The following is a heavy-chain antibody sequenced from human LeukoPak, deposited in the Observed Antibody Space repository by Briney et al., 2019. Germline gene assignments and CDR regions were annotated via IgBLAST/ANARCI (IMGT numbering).Heavy chain of an antibody. Sequence: TSETLSLTCTVSGGSISSSSYYWGWIRQPPGKGLEWIGSIYYSGSTYYNPSLKSRVTISVDTSKNQFSLKLSSVTAADTAVYYCARLPRYGSGSYPHAFDIWGQGTMVTVSS. D-gene: IGHD3-10*01. CDR2: IYYSGST. J-gene: IGHJ3*02. CDR3: ARLPRYGSGSYPHAFDI. CDR1: GGSISSSSYY. V-gene: IGHV4-39*01.